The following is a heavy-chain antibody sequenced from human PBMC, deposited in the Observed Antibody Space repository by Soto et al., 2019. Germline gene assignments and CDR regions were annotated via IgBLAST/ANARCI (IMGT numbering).Heavy chain of an antibody. J-gene: IGHJ6*03. CDR3: ARDENSGYPDYYYYYYMDV. CDR2: ISSSGSTI. V-gene: IGHV3-11*01. D-gene: IGHD5-12*01. CDR1: GFTFSDYY. Sequence: GGSLRLSCAASGFTFSDYYMSWIRQAPGKGLEWVSYISSSGSTIYYADSVKGRFTISRDNAKNSLYLQMNSLRAEDTAVYYCARDENSGYPDYYYYYYMDVWGKGTTVTVSS.